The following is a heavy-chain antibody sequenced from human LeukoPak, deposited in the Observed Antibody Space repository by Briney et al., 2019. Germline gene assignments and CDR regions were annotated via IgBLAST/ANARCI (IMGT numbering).Heavy chain of an antibody. Sequence: PGGSLRLSCAASGFTFSSYSVNWVRQAPGKGLEWVSYISSSSSTIYYADSVKGRFTISRDNAKNSLYLQMNSLRDEDTAVYYCARDPHIVVVVAATPEGYYGMDVWGQGTTVTVSS. CDR2: ISSSSSTI. D-gene: IGHD2-15*01. CDR3: ARDPHIVVVVAATPEGYYGMDV. J-gene: IGHJ6*02. CDR1: GFTFSSYS. V-gene: IGHV3-48*02.